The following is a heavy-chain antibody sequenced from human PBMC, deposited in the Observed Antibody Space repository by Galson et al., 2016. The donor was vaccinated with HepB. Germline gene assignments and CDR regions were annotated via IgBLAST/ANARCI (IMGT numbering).Heavy chain of an antibody. CDR2: INAYNGDT. V-gene: IGHV1-18*04. D-gene: IGHD2-15*01. CDR3: ARAAYCSGVSCYSEGLDV. CDR1: GYTFTGYY. J-gene: IGHJ6*02. Sequence: SVKVSCKASGYTFTGYYIDWVRQAPGQGLEWMGRINAYNGDTTYRQSLQGRVTLTTDRITSTAYMELRGLISDDTAVYYCARAAYCSGVSCYSEGLDVWGQGTPVTVSS.